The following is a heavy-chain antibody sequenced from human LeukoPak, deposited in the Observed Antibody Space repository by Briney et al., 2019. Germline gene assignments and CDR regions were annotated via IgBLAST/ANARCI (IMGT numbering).Heavy chain of an antibody. CDR1: GYTFTGYY. D-gene: IGHD2-15*01. CDR3: ARGLPYCSGGSCYYGWFDP. J-gene: IGHJ5*02. CDR2: INPNSGGT. V-gene: IGHV1-2*02. Sequence: APVKVSCKASGYTFTGYYMHWVRQAPGQGLEWMGWINPNSGGTNYAQKFQGRVTMTRDTSISTAYMELSRLRSDDTAVYYCARGLPYCSGGSCYYGWFDPWGQGTLVTVSS.